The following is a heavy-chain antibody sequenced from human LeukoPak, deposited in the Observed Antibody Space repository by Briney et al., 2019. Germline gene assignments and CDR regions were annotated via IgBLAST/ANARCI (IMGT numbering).Heavy chain of an antibody. CDR1: GFTFSSYS. V-gene: IGHV3-21*01. Sequence: GGSLRLSCAASGFTFSSYSMNWVRQAPGKGLEWVSPISSSSSYIYYADSVKGRFTISRDNAKNSLYLQMNSLRAEDTAVYYCAREYCTDGVCYPGYFDYWGQGTLVTVSS. J-gene: IGHJ4*02. D-gene: IGHD2-8*01. CDR3: AREYCTDGVCYPGYFDY. CDR2: ISSSSSYI.